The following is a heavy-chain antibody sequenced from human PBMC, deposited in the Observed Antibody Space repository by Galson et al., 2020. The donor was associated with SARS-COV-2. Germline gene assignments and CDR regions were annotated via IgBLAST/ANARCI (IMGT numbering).Heavy chain of an antibody. J-gene: IGHJ4*02. CDR2: IWSDGSYK. Sequence: GESLKISCAASGFTFSSYGMHWVRQAPGKGLEWVAVIWSDGSYKYDADSVKGRFTISRDNSKNTLSLQMNSLRAEDTALYYCARDSSMVAHGGDYWGQGTLVTVSS. CDR1: GFTFSSYG. CDR3: ARDSSMVAHGGDY. V-gene: IGHV3-33*01. D-gene: IGHD2-15*01.